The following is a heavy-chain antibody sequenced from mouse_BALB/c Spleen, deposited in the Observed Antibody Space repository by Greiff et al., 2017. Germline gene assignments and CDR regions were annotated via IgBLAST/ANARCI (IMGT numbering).Heavy chain of an antibody. CDR3: ARRGNYFDY. Sequence: EVQRVESGGGLVQPGGSRKLSCAASGFTFSSFGMHWVRQSPEKGLEWVAYISSGSSTIYYADTVKGRFTISRDNPKNTLFLQMTSLRSEDTAMYYCARRGNYFDYWGQGTTLTVSS. CDR2: ISSGSSTI. CDR1: GFTFSSFG. V-gene: IGHV5-17*02. J-gene: IGHJ2*01.